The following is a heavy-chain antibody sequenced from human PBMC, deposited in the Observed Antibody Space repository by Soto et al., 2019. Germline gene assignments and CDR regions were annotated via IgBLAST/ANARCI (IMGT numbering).Heavy chain of an antibody. V-gene: IGHV3-23*01. CDR1: GFTFSSYA. Sequence: GCLRLTCSASGFTFSSYAMSWVRQAPGKGLEWVSAISGSGGSTYYADSVKGRFTISRDNSKNTLYLQMNSLRAEDTAVYYCANSDCSSNSCYTGIGYYYGMDVWGQGTKVTVYS. CDR3: ANSDCSSNSCYTGIGYYYGMDV. D-gene: IGHD2-2*02. CDR2: ISGSGGST. J-gene: IGHJ6*02.